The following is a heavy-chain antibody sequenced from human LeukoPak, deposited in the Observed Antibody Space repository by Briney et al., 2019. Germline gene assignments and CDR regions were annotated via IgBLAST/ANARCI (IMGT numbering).Heavy chain of an antibody. Sequence: ASVKVSCKASGYTFTSYGISWVRQAPGQGLEWMGWISAYNGNTNYAQKLQGRVTMTIDTSTSTAYMELRSLRSDDTAVYYCARGPYYDSSGYPDFDLWGRGTLVTVSS. CDR1: GYTFTSYG. J-gene: IGHJ2*01. CDR2: ISAYNGNT. CDR3: ARGPYYDSSGYPDFDL. V-gene: IGHV1-18*01. D-gene: IGHD3-22*01.